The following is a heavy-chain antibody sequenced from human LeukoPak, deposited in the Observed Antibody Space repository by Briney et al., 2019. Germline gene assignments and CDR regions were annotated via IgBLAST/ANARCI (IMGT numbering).Heavy chain of an antibody. CDR2: IYTSGST. Sequence: SETLSLTCTVSGGSISSYYWSWIRQPAGKGLEWFGRIYTSGSTNYNPSLKSRATMSVDTSKNQFSLKLSSVTAADTAVYYCARDGYSYVGNYFDYWGQGTLVTVSS. D-gene: IGHD5-18*01. CDR3: ARDGYSYVGNYFDY. CDR1: GGSISSYY. V-gene: IGHV4-4*07. J-gene: IGHJ4*02.